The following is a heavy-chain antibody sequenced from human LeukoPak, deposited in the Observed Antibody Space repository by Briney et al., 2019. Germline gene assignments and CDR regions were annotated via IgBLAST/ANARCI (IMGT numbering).Heavy chain of an antibody. CDR3: ARDMGTYCSGGSCYSPFDY. Sequence: PSQTLSLTCTVSGGSISSYYWSWIRQPAGKGLEWIGRIYTSGSTNYNPSLKSRVTMSVDTSKNQFSLKLSSVTAADTAVYYCARDMGTYCSGGSCYSPFDYWGQGTLVTVSS. J-gene: IGHJ4*02. D-gene: IGHD2-15*01. CDR1: GGSISSYY. CDR2: IYTSGST. V-gene: IGHV4-4*07.